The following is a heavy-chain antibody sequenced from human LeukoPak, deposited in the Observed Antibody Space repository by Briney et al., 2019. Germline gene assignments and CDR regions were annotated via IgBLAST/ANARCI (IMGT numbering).Heavy chain of an antibody. V-gene: IGHV4-59*08. Sequence: SETLSLTCTVPGGSISSYYWSWIRQPPGKGLEWIGYIYYSGSTNYNPSLTSRVTISVDTSRNQFSLKLNSVTAADTAVYYCARHEGVAGGRDYYYYGLDVWGQGTTVTVSS. CDR2: IYYSGST. D-gene: IGHD6-19*01. CDR3: ARHEGVAGGRDYYYYGLDV. J-gene: IGHJ6*02. CDR1: GGSISSYY.